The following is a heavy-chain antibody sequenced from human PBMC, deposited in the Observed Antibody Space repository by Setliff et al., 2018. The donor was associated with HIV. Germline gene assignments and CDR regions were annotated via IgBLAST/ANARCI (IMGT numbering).Heavy chain of an antibody. J-gene: IGHJ5*02. V-gene: IGHV1-24*01. D-gene: IGHD2-2*01. CDR2: FDPEDGET. CDR3: ARDVPTYCSSINCYDTMNQNWFDP. CDR1: GYTLTELS. Sequence: GASVKVSCKVYGYTLTELSIHWVRQAFGKGLEWMGGFDPEDGETVYAQKFQGRVTLTEDTSTGTAYMELSGLRSEDTAVYYCARDVPTYCSSINCYDTMNQNWFDPWGQGTLVTVSS.